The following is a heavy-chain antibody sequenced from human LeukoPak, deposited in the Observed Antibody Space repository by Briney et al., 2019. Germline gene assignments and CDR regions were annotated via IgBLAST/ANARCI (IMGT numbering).Heavy chain of an antibody. D-gene: IGHD5-24*01. Sequence: PSETLSLTCTVSGYSISSGYYWGWIRQPPGKGLEWIGSIYHSGSTHYNSSLKSRVTISLDTSKNQFSLKLSSVTAADTAVYYCARLPIEMATITGEFDYWGQGTLVTVSS. CDR2: IYHSGST. CDR3: ARLPIEMATITGEFDY. CDR1: GYSISSGYY. J-gene: IGHJ4*02. V-gene: IGHV4-38-2*02.